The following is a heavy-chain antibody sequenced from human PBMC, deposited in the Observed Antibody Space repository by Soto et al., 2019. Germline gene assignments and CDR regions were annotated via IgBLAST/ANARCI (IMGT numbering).Heavy chain of an antibody. D-gene: IGHD1-26*01. Sequence: QVQLVESGGGVVQPGRSLRLSCAASGFTFSSYAMHWVRQAPGKGLEWVAVISYDGSNKYYADSVKGRFTISRDNSKNTLYLQMNSLRAEDTAVYYCAGDHEWELLLYFDYWGQGTLVTVSS. CDR3: AGDHEWELLLYFDY. CDR2: ISYDGSNK. V-gene: IGHV3-30-3*01. J-gene: IGHJ4*02. CDR1: GFTFSSYA.